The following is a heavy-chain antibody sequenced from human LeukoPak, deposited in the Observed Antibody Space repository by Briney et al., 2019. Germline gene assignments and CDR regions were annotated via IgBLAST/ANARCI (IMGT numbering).Heavy chain of an antibody. CDR2: TYYRSTWYN. J-gene: IGHJ5*02. D-gene: IGHD2-2*01. V-gene: IGHV6-1*01. CDR1: GDSVSSNSVT. CDR3: ARRLTQYDCYDP. Sequence: SQTLSLTCAISGDSVSSNSVTWNWIRQSPSRGLEWLGRTYYRSTWYNDYAVSVRGRITVNPDTSKNQFSLHLSSVTPEDTAVYYCARRLTQYDCYDPWGQGILVTVSS.